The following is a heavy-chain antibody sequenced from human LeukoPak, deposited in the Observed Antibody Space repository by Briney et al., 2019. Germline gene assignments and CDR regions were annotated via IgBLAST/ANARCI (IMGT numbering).Heavy chain of an antibody. V-gene: IGHV4-34*01. CDR3: ARVRSYYYYYMDV. J-gene: IGHJ6*03. CDR1: GCTFSGYY. Sequence: PSETLSLTCAVYGCTFSGYYWSWIRQPPGKGLEWIGEINHSGSTNYNPSFKSRVTISLDASKNQLSLKLSSVTGADTAVYYCARVRSYYYYYMDVWDKGTTVTVSS. CDR2: INHSGST.